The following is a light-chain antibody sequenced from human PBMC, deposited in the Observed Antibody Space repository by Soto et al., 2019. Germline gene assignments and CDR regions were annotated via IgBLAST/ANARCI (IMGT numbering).Light chain of an antibody. J-gene: IGLJ2*01. Sequence: QSVLTQPPSVSGAPGQRVTISCTGSSSNIGAGYDVHWYLQLPGTAPKLLIYTNANRPSGVPDRFSGSKSGTSASLAITGLQAEDEADYYCHSYDTSLSVVLGGGTKVTVL. CDR3: HSYDTSLSVV. CDR2: TNA. V-gene: IGLV1-40*01. CDR1: SSNIGAGYD.